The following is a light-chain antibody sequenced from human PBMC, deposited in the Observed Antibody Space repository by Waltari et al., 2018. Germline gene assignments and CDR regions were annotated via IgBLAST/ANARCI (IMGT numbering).Light chain of an antibody. CDR1: SDVNVASYN. V-gene: IGLV5-37*01. CDR3: MIWPNNVGV. CDR2: YFPYSDQ. J-gene: IGLJ3*02. Sequence: QPVLTQPPSSSASPGDSARLTCTLSSDVNVASYNIYWYQQNPGGPPRYLLFYFPYSDQGRGSWIPSRCAGSKDASANTAILLISGLQAEDEGDYYCMIWPNNVGVFGGGTKLTVL.